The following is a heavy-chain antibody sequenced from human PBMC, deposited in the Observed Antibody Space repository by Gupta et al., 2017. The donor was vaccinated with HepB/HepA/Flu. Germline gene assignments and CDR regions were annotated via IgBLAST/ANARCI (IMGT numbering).Heavy chain of an antibody. CDR3: ARAGGYNSWIAHFDY. CDR2: INPNSGGT. J-gene: IGHJ4*02. V-gene: IGHV1-2*04. CDR1: GYTFTGYY. D-gene: IGHD5-24*01. Sequence: QVQLVQSGAEVKKPGASVKVSCKASGYTFTGYYMHWVRQAPGQGLEWMGWINPNSGGTNYAQKFQGWVTMTRDTSISTAYMELSRLRSDDTAVYYCARAGGYNSWIAHFDYWGQGTLVTVSS.